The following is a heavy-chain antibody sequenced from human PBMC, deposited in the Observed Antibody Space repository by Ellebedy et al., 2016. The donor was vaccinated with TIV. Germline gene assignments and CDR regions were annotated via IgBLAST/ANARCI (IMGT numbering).Heavy chain of an antibody. CDR1: GYTFTDYY. CDR3: ARDSVVLPGAYFDY. CDR2: LRPSSGAT. Sequence: ASVKVSCKASGYTFTDYYIHWARQAPGQVPEWMGWLRPSSGATKYAQKFQGRVTMTRDTSISTAYMELNSLISDDTAIYFCARDSVVLPGAYFDYWGQGVLVTVSS. J-gene: IGHJ4*02. D-gene: IGHD4-23*01. V-gene: IGHV1-2*02.